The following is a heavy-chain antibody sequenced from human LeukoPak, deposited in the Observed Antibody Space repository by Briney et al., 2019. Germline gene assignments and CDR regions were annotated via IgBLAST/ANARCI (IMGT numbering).Heavy chain of an antibody. Sequence: PGGSLRLSCAASGFTFSSYEMNWVRQAPGKGLEWVSYISSSGSTIYYADSVKGRFTISRDNAKNSLYLQMNSLRAEDTAVYYCARAKGAFYYDSSGSGYWGQGTLVTVSS. J-gene: IGHJ4*02. D-gene: IGHD3-22*01. CDR2: ISSSGSTI. CDR3: ARAKGAFYYDSSGSGY. V-gene: IGHV3-48*03. CDR1: GFTFSSYE.